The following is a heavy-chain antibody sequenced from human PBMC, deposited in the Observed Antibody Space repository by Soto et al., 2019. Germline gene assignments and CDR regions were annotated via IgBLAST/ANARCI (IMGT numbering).Heavy chain of an antibody. CDR1: GFTFSTAW. Sequence: SGGSLRLSCAASGFTFSTAWMTWVRQAPGRGLEWVARIKTTSDGGTIHYAAPVKGRFTISRDDSKDTLFLQMNSLKIEDTALYYCIRDPYGSTWGQGTLVTVSS. J-gene: IGHJ5*02. CDR2: IKTTSDGGTI. CDR3: IRDPYGST. V-gene: IGHV3-15*01. D-gene: IGHD3-10*01.